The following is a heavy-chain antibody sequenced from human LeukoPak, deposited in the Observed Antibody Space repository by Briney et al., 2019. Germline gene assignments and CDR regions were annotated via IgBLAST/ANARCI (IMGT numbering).Heavy chain of an antibody. Sequence: GESLKISRKGSGYSFTSYWIGWVRQMPGKGLEWMGIIYPGDSDTRYSPSFQGQVTISADKSISTAYLQWSSLKASDTAMYYCARQYYDYVWGSPPYYFDYWGQGTLVTVSS. V-gene: IGHV5-51*01. CDR1: GYSFTSYW. CDR2: IYPGDSDT. CDR3: ARQYYDYVWGSPPYYFDY. J-gene: IGHJ4*02. D-gene: IGHD3-16*01.